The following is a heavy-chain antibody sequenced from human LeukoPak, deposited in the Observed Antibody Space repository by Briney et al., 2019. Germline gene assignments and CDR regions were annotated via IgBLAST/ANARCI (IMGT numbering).Heavy chain of an antibody. D-gene: IGHD1-26*01. Sequence: SETLSLTCAVSGGSISSGGYSWSWIRQPPGKGLEWIGYIYHSGSTYYNPSLKSRVTISVDRSKNQFSLKLSSVTAADTAVYYCARGDIVGALDYWGQGTLVTVSS. CDR1: GGSISSGGYS. J-gene: IGHJ4*02. CDR3: ARGDIVGALDY. V-gene: IGHV4-30-2*01. CDR2: IYHSGST.